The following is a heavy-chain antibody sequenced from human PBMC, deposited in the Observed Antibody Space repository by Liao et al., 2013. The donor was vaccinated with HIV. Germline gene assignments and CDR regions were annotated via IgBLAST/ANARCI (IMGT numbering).Heavy chain of an antibody. V-gene: IGHV4-4*07. CDR2: IYGSGST. CDR1: GGSINPYY. J-gene: IGHJ3*02. D-gene: IGHD3-16*01. CDR3: ARAGGRYAGFDI. Sequence: QVHLQESGPGLVKPSETLSLTCTVSGGSINPYYWSWIRKSAGKGLEWIGRIYGSGSTDYNPSLKSRVAMSLDTSDNHFSLTLRSVTAADTAVYYCARAGGRYAGFDIWGQGTMVTVSS.